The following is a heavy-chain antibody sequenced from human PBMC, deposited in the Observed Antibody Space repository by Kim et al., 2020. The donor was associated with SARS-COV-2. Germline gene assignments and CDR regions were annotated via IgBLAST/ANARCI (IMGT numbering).Heavy chain of an antibody. J-gene: IGHJ4*02. CDR3: ARGSGSYPSDY. V-gene: IGHV3-30*04. CDR2: ISYDGSNK. Sequence: GGSLRLSCAASGFTFSSYAMHWVRQAPGKGLEWVAVISYDGSNKYYADSVKGRFTISRDNSKNTLYLQMNSLRAEDTAVYYCARGSGSYPSDYLGQGTLVTVSS. D-gene: IGHD5-18*01. CDR1: GFTFSSYA.